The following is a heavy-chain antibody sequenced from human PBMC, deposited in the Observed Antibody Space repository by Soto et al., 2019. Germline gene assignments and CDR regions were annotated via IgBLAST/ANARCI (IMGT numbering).Heavy chain of an antibody. CDR3: ARDSGSYYFRSFDY. V-gene: IGHV3-21*01. CDR1: GFTFSSYS. Sequence: GSLRLSCAASGFTFSSYSMNWVRQAPGKGLEWVSSISSSSSYIYYADSVKGRFTISRDNAKNSLYLQMNSLRAEDTAVYYCARDSGSYYFRSFDYWGQGTLVTVSS. D-gene: IGHD1-26*01. J-gene: IGHJ4*02. CDR2: ISSSSSYI.